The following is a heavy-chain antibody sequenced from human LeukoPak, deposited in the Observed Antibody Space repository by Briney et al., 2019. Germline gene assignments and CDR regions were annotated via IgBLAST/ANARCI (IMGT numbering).Heavy chain of an antibody. V-gene: IGHV3-7*03. CDR2: INKDGGEK. CDR3: VKDSPPRYSGSPPAY. J-gene: IGHJ4*02. D-gene: IGHD1-26*01. CDR1: GFTFSSYW. Sequence: GGSLRLSCAASGFTFSSYWMSWVRQSPGKGLEWVANINKDGGEKYYVDSVKGRFTISRDNAKNSLYLQMNSLRADDTAVYYCVKDSPPRYSGSPPAYWGQGTLVTVSS.